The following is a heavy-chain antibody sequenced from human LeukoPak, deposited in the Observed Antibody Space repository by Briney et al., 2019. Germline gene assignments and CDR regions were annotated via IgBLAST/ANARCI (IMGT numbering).Heavy chain of an antibody. Sequence: ASVKVSCKVSGYTLTELSIHWVRQAPGKGLEWMGGFDPEDGETIYAQKFQGRVTMTEDTSTDTAYMELSSLRSEDTAVYYCVTLGWFGEAYGMGVWGQGTTVTVSS. D-gene: IGHD3-10*01. CDR2: FDPEDGET. CDR3: VTLGWFGEAYGMGV. CDR1: GYTLTELS. V-gene: IGHV1-24*01. J-gene: IGHJ6*02.